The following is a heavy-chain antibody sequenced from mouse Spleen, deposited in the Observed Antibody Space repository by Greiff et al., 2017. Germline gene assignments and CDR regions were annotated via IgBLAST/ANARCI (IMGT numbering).Heavy chain of an antibody. J-gene: IGHJ3*01. CDR3: ARGLLGRGFAY. D-gene: IGHD4-1*01. V-gene: IGHV1-54*01. CDR1: GYAFTNYL. Sequence: QVQLQQSGAELVRPGTSVKVSCKASGYAFTNYLIEWVKQRPGQGLEWIGVINPGSGGTNYNEKFKGKATLTADKSSSTAYMQLSSLTSEDSAVYFCARGLLGRGFAYWGQGTLVTVSA. CDR2: INPGSGGT.